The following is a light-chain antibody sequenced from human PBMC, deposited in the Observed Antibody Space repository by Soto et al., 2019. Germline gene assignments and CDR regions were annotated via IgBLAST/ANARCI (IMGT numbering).Light chain of an antibody. V-gene: IGKV3-20*01. CDR1: QSVTTQ. J-gene: IGKJ1*01. CDR2: GAS. Sequence: EIVLTQSPGTLSLSPGERATLSCRASQSVTTQLAWYQQKPGQAPRLIIHGASSRATGVPGRITGSGSGTDFTLSISRLEPEDFAVYYCQQYGGSTRTFGQGTKVDIK. CDR3: QQYGGSTRT.